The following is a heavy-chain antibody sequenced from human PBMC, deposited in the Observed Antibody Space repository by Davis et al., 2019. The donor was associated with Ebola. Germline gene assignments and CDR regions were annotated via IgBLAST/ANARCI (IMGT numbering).Heavy chain of an antibody. D-gene: IGHD2-21*02. Sequence: GESLKIPCKGSGYSFTSYWNGWVRHTPGKGLEWMGIIYPGDSDTRYSPSFQGQVTISADKSISTDNLQWSSLKAADTAMYYCAGMLRGDRLFDYWGQGTLVTVSS. CDR2: IYPGDSDT. V-gene: IGHV5-51*01. J-gene: IGHJ4*02. CDR1: GYSFTSYW. CDR3: AGMLRGDRLFDY.